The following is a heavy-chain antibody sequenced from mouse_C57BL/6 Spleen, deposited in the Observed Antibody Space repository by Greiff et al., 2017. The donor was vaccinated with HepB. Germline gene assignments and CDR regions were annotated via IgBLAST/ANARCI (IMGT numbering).Heavy chain of an antibody. CDR1: GFTFSDYG. CDR3: TRRHFAY. D-gene: IGHD6-1*01. CDR2: ISSGSSTN. J-gene: IGHJ3*01. V-gene: IGHV5-17*01. Sequence: EVKVVESGGGLVKPGGSLKLSCAASGFTFSDYGMYWVRQAPEKGLEWVAYISSGSSTNYYADTVKGRFTISRDNAKNTLFLQMTSLRSEDTAMYYCTRRHFAYWGQGTLVTVSS.